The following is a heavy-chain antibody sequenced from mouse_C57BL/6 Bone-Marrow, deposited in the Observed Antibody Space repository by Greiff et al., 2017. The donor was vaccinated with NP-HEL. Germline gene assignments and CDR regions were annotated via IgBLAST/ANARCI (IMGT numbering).Heavy chain of an antibody. CDR2: IYPGDGDT. Sequence: QVQLQQSGAELVKPGASVKISCEASGYAFSSYWMNWVKQRPGKGLEWIGQIYPGDGDTNYNGKFKGKATLTADKSSSTAYVQLSSLTSEDSAVYFCARFGYGSSYWYFDVWGTGTTVTVSS. V-gene: IGHV1-80*01. D-gene: IGHD1-1*01. CDR3: ARFGYGSSYWYFDV. CDR1: GYAFSSYW. J-gene: IGHJ1*03.